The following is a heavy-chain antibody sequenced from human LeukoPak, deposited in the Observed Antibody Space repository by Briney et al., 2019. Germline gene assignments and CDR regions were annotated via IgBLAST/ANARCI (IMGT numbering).Heavy chain of an antibody. CDR2: INPNSGGT. Sequence: ASVKVSCKASGYTFTGYYMHWVRQAPGQGLEWMGWINPNSGGTNYAQKFQGRVTMTRDTPISTAYMELSRLRSDDTAVYYCARADSHDYVWGSYRPNNWFDPWGQGTLVTVSS. J-gene: IGHJ5*02. CDR1: GYTFTGYY. D-gene: IGHD3-16*02. V-gene: IGHV1-2*02. CDR3: ARADSHDYVWGSYRPNNWFDP.